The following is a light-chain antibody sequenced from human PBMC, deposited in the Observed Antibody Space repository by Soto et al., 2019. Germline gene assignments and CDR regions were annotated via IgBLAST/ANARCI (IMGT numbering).Light chain of an antibody. J-gene: IGKJ1*01. CDR2: GAS. Sequence: ERVLTQSPATPSVSPGERATLSCRASQSVSSNLAWYQQKPGQAPRLLIYGASTRATGIPARFSGSGSGTEFTLTISSLQSEDFAVYYCQQYNNSPTFGQGTKV. CDR1: QSVSSN. V-gene: IGKV3-15*01. CDR3: QQYNNSPT.